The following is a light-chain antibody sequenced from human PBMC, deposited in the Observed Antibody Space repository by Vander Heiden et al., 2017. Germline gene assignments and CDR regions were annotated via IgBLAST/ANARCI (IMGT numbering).Light chain of an antibody. V-gene: IGKV1-16*02. J-gene: IGKJ4*01. CDR2: DAS. CDR1: QGIINY. Sequence: DIQMTQSPSSLSASVGDRVTITCRASQGIINYLAWFQQKPGRAPKPLIYDASNLQSGVPSKFSGSGSGTDFSLTINSLQPEDFATYYCQQYMSDPPTFGGGTKVEIK. CDR3: QQYMSDPPT.